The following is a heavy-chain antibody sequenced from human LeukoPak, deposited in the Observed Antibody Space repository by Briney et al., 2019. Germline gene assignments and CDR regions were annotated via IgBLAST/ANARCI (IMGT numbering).Heavy chain of an antibody. D-gene: IGHD1-1*01. V-gene: IGHV3-30*04. CDR1: GFTFSDYA. CDR3: TRAVQSDAFDI. J-gene: IGHJ3*02. Sequence: GGSLRLSCAASGFTFSDYAVHWVRQAPGKGLEWLAVISIDERIQYYADSVKGRFTISRDNSKSTLFLQMNSLRTEDAAMYYCTRAVQSDAFDIWGHGTVVTVSS. CDR2: ISIDERIQ.